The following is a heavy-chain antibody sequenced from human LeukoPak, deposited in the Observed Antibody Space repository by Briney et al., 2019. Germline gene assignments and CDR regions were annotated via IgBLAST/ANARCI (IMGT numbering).Heavy chain of an antibody. CDR1: GGSFSGYY. CDR3: ARGGYIVVVPAAITLYNWFDP. J-gene: IGHJ5*02. D-gene: IGHD2-2*02. Sequence: PSETLSLTCAVYGGSFSGYYWSWIRQPPGRGLEWIGEINHSGSTNYNPSFKSRVTISVDTSKNQFSLKLSSVTAADTAVYYCARGGYIVVVPAAITLYNWFDPWGQGTLVTVSS. V-gene: IGHV4-34*01. CDR2: INHSGST.